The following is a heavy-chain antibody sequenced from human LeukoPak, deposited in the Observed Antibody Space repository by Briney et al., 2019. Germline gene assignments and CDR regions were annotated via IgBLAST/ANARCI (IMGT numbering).Heavy chain of an antibody. D-gene: IGHD1-26*01. V-gene: IGHV3-23*01. CDR3: AKGSGSFSGGFDY. CDR2: ISGSGGNT. Sequence: QAGGSLRLSCAASGFPFSSYAMGWVRQAPGKGLDWVSTISGSGGNTYYADSVKGRFTISRDNSKNTLYVQMNRLRAEDTAVYYCAKGSGSFSGGFDYWGQGTLVTVSS. J-gene: IGHJ4*02. CDR1: GFPFSSYA.